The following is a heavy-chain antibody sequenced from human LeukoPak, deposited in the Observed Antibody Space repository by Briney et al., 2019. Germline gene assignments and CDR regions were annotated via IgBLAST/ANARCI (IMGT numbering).Heavy chain of an antibody. D-gene: IGHD3-22*01. J-gene: IGHJ5*02. CDR2: MHYSRTT. CDR3: ARYYHDSSGYSNWFDP. V-gene: IGHV4-31*03. CDR1: GGSISSGGNY. Sequence: PSQTLSLTCTVSGGSISSGGNYWTWIRQHPGKGLEWIGYMHYSRTTYYNPSLKSRVTISVDTSKNQFSLKLNSVTAADTAVYYCARYYHDSSGYSNWFDPWGQGSLVTVSS.